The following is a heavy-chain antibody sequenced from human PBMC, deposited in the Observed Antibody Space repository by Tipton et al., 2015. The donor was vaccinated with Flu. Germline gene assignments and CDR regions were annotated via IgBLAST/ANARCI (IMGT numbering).Heavy chain of an antibody. J-gene: IGHJ5*02. CDR2: IYYSGST. Sequence: TLSLTCTVSGGSISSSSYYWGWIRQPPGKGLEWIGSIYYSGSTYYNPSLKSRVTISVDTSKNQFSLKLSSVTAADTAVYYCARDGEWYYDFWSGYREGFDPWGQGTLVTVSS. D-gene: IGHD3-3*01. CDR1: GGSISSSSYY. CDR3: ARDGEWYYDFWSGYREGFDP. V-gene: IGHV4-39*07.